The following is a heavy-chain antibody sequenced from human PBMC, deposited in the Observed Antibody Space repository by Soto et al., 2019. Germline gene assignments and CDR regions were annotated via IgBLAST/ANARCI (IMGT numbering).Heavy chain of an antibody. D-gene: IGHD2-15*01. Sequence: QVQLVESGGGVVQPGTSLRLSCAASGFTFKTHAMHWVRQAPGKGLEWMAVIAYDGNEKFYADSVKGRFTISRDNSKNALYLLITTLRNEDTAVYHCGKHVVDYVPYYYGVDVWGQGTTITVSS. CDR1: GFTFKTHA. V-gene: IGHV3-30*18. J-gene: IGHJ6*02. CDR3: GKHVVDYVPYYYGVDV. CDR2: IAYDGNEK.